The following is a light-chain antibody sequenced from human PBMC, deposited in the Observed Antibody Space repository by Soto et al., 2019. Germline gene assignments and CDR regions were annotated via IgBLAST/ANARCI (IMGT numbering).Light chain of an antibody. J-gene: IGLJ2*01. CDR3: SSYAGSNNLL. CDR1: SSDVGAYNY. CDR2: EVN. Sequence: QSALTQPPSASGSPGQSVTISCTGTSSDVGAYNYVSWYQQYPGKAPKLIIYEVNKRPSGVPDRFSGSKSGNTASLTVSGLQADDESDYYCSSYAGSNNLLFGGGTKLTVL. V-gene: IGLV2-8*01.